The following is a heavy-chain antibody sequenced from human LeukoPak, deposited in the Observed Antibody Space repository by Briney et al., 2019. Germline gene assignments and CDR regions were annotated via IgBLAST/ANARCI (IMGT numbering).Heavy chain of an antibody. CDR2: ISSSSSYI. D-gene: IGHD3-16*01. CDR3: ARGGGTSIDDAFDI. CDR1: GFTFSSYS. Sequence: GGSLRLSCAASGFTFSSYSMNWVRQAPGKGLEWVSSISSSSSYIYYADSVKGRFTISRDNAKNSLYLQMNSLRAEDTAVYYCARGGGTSIDDAFDIWGQGTMVTVSS. V-gene: IGHV3-21*01. J-gene: IGHJ3*02.